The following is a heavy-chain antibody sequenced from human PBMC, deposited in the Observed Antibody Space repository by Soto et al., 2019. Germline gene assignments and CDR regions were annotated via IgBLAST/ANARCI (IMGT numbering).Heavy chain of an antibody. CDR3: ARVEMATISGYFDY. D-gene: IGHD5-12*01. J-gene: IGHJ4*02. V-gene: IGHV3-7*05. Sequence: GGSLILSCAASGFTFSSYWMSWVRQAPGKGLEWVANIKQDGSEKYYVDSVKGRFTISRDNAKNSLYLQMNSLRAEDTAVYYCARVEMATISGYFDYWGQGTLVTVSS. CDR2: IKQDGSEK. CDR1: GFTFSSYW.